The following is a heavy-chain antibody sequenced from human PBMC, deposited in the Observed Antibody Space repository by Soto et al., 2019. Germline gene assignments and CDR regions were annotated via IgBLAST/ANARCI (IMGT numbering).Heavy chain of an antibody. CDR1: GFTFSTYA. V-gene: IGHV3-23*01. J-gene: IGHJ4*02. D-gene: IGHD3-3*01. CDR2: LSGSGGST. Sequence: EVQLLESGGGLVQPGESLRLSCAASGFTFSTYAMSWVRQAPGKGLEWVSSLSGSGGSTYYTDSAKGRFTISRDNSKNTLYLQMNSLRAEDTAVYYCAKDRADFWSGYYTWNYFDYWGQGTLVTVSS. CDR3: AKDRADFWSGYYTWNYFDY.